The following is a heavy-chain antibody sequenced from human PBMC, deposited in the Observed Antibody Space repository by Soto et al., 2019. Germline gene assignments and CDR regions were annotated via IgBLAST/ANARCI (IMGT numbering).Heavy chain of an antibody. CDR2: IWYDGSNK. J-gene: IGHJ4*02. D-gene: IGHD3-22*01. V-gene: IGHV3-30*19. CDR3: ARAGSSYYYDEPDY. CDR1: GFTFSSYG. Sequence: PGGSLRLSCAASGFTFSSYGMHWVRQAPGKGLEWVAVIWYDGSNKYYADSVKGRFTISRDNSKNTLYLQMNSLRAEDTAVYYCARAGSSYYYDEPDYWGQGTLVTVSS.